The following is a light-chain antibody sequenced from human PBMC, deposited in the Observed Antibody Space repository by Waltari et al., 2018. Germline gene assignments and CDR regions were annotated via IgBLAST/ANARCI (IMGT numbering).Light chain of an antibody. CDR1: SSDVGGYNY. J-gene: IGLJ3*02. CDR2: EVN. CDR3: SSYAGSDIWV. Sequence: QSALTPPPSASGSPGQSVAIPCTGTSSDVGGYNYVPWYQQHPGKAPKLMIYEVNKRPSGVPDRFSGSKSGNTASLTVSGLQAEDEADYYCSSYAGSDIWVFGGGTRLTVL. V-gene: IGLV2-8*01.